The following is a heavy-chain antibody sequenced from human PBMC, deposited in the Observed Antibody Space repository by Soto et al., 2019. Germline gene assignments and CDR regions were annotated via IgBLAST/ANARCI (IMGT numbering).Heavy chain of an antibody. CDR1: GFAFSSFG. CDR2: IWYDGSKK. J-gene: IGHJ6*02. CDR3: ARDASYYSLWSGYYPSRNGMDV. D-gene: IGHD3-3*01. V-gene: IGHV3-33*01. Sequence: QVQVVESGGGVVQPGRSLRLSSAACGFAFSSFGMHWFRQAPGKGLEWVSLIWYDGSKKSYGDSVKGRFTISRDNSRNTVYLQMNSLRADDTAVYYCARDASYYSLWSGYYPSRNGMDVWGQGTTVTVSS.